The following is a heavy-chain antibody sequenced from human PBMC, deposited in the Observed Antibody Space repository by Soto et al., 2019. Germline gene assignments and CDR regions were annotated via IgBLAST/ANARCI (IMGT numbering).Heavy chain of an antibody. CDR2: IIPIFGTA. CDR1: GGTFSSYA. V-gene: IGHV1-69*13. J-gene: IGHJ4*02. CDR3: ARGASIAAAGDLDY. Sequence: GASVKVSCKASGGTFSSYAISWVRQAPGQGLEWMGGIIPIFGTANYAQKFQGRVTITADESTSTAYMELSSLRSEDTAVYYCARGASIAAAGDLDYWGQGTLVTVSS. D-gene: IGHD6-13*01.